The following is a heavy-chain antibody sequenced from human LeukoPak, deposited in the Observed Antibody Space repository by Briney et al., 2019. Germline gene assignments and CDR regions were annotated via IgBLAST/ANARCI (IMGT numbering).Heavy chain of an antibody. J-gene: IGHJ6*03. D-gene: IGHD3-22*01. Sequence: PGGSLRLSCAASGFTLSSCAMHWVRQAPGKWLEWVTFIRYDGRNKYYTLSVKRRFTISRDKSKNTVYLKINTVRASDTPVFFCAKGSKEVVFTRDHYKGGWGKGTTVT. CDR2: IRYDGRNK. CDR1: GFTLSSCA. V-gene: IGHV3-30*02. CDR3: AKGSKEVVFTRDHYKGG.